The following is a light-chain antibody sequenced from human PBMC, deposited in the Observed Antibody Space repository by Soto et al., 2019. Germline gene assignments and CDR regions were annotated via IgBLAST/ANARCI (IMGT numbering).Light chain of an antibody. Sequence: DIQMTQSPSTLSASVGDGVTITCRASQSISSWLAWYQQKPGKAPKLLIYKASSLQSGVPSRFSGSESGTEFTLTISSLQPDDFATYYCQQYNDYSWTFGQGTKVDIK. CDR3: QQYNDYSWT. CDR1: QSISSW. CDR2: KAS. J-gene: IGKJ1*01. V-gene: IGKV1-5*03.